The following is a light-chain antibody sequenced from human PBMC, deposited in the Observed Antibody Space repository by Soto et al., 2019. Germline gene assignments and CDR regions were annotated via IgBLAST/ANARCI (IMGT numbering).Light chain of an antibody. CDR1: QSLSRH. CDR2: NTS. J-gene: IGKJ5*01. Sequence: EIVLTQSPATLSLSPGERATLSCRASQSLSRHLAWYQQIPGQTPRLLIYNTSNRATGIPARFSGSGSGTEFTLTISSLEPEDFAVYFCHQRYNWPRVTFGQGTRMEIK. V-gene: IGKV3-11*01. CDR3: HQRYNWPRVT.